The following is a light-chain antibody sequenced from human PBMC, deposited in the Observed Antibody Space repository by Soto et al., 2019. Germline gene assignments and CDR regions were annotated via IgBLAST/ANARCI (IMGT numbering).Light chain of an antibody. Sequence: QPVLTQSPSASASLGASVKLTCTLSSGHSSYAIAWHQQQPEKGPRYLMKLNSDGSHSKGDGIPDRFSGSSSGAERYLTISSLQSEDEADSDCQTWGTGMGVFGGGTKLTVL. V-gene: IGLV4-69*01. J-gene: IGLJ3*02. CDR2: LNSDGSH. CDR3: QTWGTGMGV. CDR1: SGHSSYA.